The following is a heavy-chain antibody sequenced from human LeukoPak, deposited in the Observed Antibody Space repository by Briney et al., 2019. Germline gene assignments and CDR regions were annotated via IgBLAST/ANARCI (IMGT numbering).Heavy chain of an antibody. CDR1: GFTFSEYG. CDR3: AGGVYGYNAFDY. V-gene: IGHV3-48*02. CDR2: ISSVGGVM. Sequence: PGGSLRLSCAASGFTFSEYGMSWVRQDPGKGLEWVSHISSVGGVMNYADSVKGRFTISRDNGKNSVYLQMNSLRDEDTAVYYCAGGVYGYNAFDYWGQGTLVSVSS. D-gene: IGHD5/OR15-5a*01. J-gene: IGHJ4*02.